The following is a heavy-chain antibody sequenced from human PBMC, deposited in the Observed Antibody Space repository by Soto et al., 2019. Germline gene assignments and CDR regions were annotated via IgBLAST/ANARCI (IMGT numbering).Heavy chain of an antibody. Sequence: SETLSLTCAVYGGSLSGYYWSWIRQPPGKGLEWIGEINHSGSTNYNPSLKSRVTISVDRSKNQFSLKLSSVTAADTAVYYCARGWGYSYANDAFDIWGQGTMVT. J-gene: IGHJ3*02. D-gene: IGHD5-18*01. CDR1: GGSLSGYY. CDR2: INHSGST. V-gene: IGHV4-34*01. CDR3: ARGWGYSYANDAFDI.